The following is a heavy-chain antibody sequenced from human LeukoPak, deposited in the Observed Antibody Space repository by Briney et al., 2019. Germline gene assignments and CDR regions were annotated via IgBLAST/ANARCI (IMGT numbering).Heavy chain of an antibody. D-gene: IGHD5-24*01. V-gene: IGHV4-39*01. Sequence: SETLSLTCTVSGGSISNNSYYWGWVRPPPGKDLVWIGSIYYTGSTYYNPSLKSQVTVSVDTSKNQFSLKLSSVTAADTAKYDCARQDHGDHGRPNWFDPWGQGTLVTVSS. CDR3: ARQDHGDHGRPNWFDP. CDR1: GGSISNNSYY. CDR2: IYYTGST. J-gene: IGHJ5*02.